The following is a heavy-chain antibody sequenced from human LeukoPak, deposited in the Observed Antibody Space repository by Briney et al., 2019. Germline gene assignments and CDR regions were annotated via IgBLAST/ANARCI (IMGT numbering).Heavy chain of an antibody. D-gene: IGHD2/OR15-2a*01. CDR3: ASTSTYDAFDI. J-gene: IGHJ3*02. Sequence: ASVKVSCKASGYTFTGYYMHWVRQAPGQGLEWMGWINPNSGGTNCAQKFQGRVTMTRDTSISTAYMELSRLRSDDTAVYYCASTSTYDAFDIWGQGTMVTVSS. CDR1: GYTFTGYY. V-gene: IGHV1-2*02. CDR2: INPNSGGT.